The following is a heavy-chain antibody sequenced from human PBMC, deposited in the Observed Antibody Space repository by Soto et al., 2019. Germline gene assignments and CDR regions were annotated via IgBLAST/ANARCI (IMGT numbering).Heavy chain of an antibody. V-gene: IGHV4-59*01. D-gene: IGHD6-13*01. CDR3: ARDAQQQLVRRSNYYYYGMDV. J-gene: IGHJ6*02. Sequence: QVQLQESGPGLVKPSETLSLTCTVSGGSISSYYWSWIRQPPGKGLEWIGYIYYSGSTNYNPSLKSRVTISVDTSKNQFSLKLSSVTAADTAVYYCARDAQQQLVRRSNYYYYGMDVWGQGTTVTVSS. CDR2: IYYSGST. CDR1: GGSISSYY.